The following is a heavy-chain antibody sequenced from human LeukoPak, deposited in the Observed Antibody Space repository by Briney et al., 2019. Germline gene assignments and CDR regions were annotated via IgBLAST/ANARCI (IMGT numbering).Heavy chain of an antibody. CDR2: INHSGST. J-gene: IGHJ5*02. CDR3: ARQGATMVRGVHIQRETHWFDP. D-gene: IGHD3-10*01. Sequence: PSETLSLTCAVYGGSFRGYYWSWIRQPPGKGLEWIGEINHSGSTNYNPSLKSRVTISVDTSKNQFSLKLSSVTAADTAVYYCARQGATMVRGVHIQRETHWFDPWGQGTLVTVSS. CDR1: GGSFRGYY. V-gene: IGHV4-34*01.